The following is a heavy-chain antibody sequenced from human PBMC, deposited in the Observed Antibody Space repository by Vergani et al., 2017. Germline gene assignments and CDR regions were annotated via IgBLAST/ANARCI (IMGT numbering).Heavy chain of an antibody. CDR1: GFTFSSYS. Sequence: EVQLVESGGGLVKPGGSLRLSCAASGFTFSSYSMNWVRQAPGKGLEWVSSISSSSSYIYYADSVKGRFTISRDNAKNSLYLQMNSLRAEDTALYYCAKDRSRVYYYYYGMDVWGQGTTVTVSS. CDR2: ISSSSSYI. J-gene: IGHJ6*02. CDR3: AKDRSRVYYYYYGMDV. V-gene: IGHV3-21*04.